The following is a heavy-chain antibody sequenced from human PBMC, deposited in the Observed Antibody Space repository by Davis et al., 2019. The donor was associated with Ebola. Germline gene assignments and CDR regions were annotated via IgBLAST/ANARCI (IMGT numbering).Heavy chain of an antibody. V-gene: IGHV3-13*05. CDR2: IGTAGDP. D-gene: IGHD6-19*01. CDR3: ARLLIDSSGWYFYGMDV. CDR1: GFTFSSYD. J-gene: IGHJ6*04. Sequence: GESLKISCAASGFTFSSYDMHWVRQATGKGLEWVSAIGTAGDPYYPGSVKGRFTISRENAKNSLYLQMNSLRAGDTAVYYCARLLIDSSGWYFYGMDVWGKGTTVTVSS.